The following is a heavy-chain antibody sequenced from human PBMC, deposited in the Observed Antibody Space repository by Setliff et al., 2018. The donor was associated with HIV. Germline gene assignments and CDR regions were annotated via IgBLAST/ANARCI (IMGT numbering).Heavy chain of an antibody. D-gene: IGHD3-16*01. V-gene: IGHV3-11*04. CDR1: GFTFSDYY. Sequence: GGSLRFSCTASGFTFSDYYMSWIRQSPGKGLEWISYISSSGTTIYYADSVKGRFTISRDNAKNSLYLQMNSLRAEDTAVYYCARDEPTGGIDYWGQGTLVTVSS. CDR3: ARDEPTGGIDY. J-gene: IGHJ4*02. CDR2: ISSSGTTI.